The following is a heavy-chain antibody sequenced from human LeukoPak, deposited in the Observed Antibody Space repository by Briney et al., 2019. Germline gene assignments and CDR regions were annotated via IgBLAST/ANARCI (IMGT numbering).Heavy chain of an antibody. D-gene: IGHD6-13*01. CDR3: ARPVLYSSSWYVGAFDI. Sequence: SETLSLTCTVSGGSISSYYWSWIRQPPGKGLEWSGYIYYSGSTNYNPSLKSRVTISVDTSKNQFSLKLSSVTAADTAVYYCARPVLYSSSWYVGAFDIWGQGTMVTVSS. CDR2: IYYSGST. CDR1: GGSISSYY. V-gene: IGHV4-59*01. J-gene: IGHJ3*02.